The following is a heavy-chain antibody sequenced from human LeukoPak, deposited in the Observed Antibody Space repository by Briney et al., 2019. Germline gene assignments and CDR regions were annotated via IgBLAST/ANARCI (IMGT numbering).Heavy chain of an antibody. Sequence: GGSLRLSCAASGFTFSSYEMNWVRQAPGQGLEWVGFIRTKPYGGTPDYAASGKGRFTISVDDSKSIAYLRMNSLETEDTAVYYCTRDLHGNDAFDVWGRGTMVTVSS. CDR3: TRDLHGNDAFDV. D-gene: IGHD1-1*01. CDR2: IRTKPYGGTP. CDR1: GFTFSSYE. J-gene: IGHJ3*01. V-gene: IGHV3-49*04.